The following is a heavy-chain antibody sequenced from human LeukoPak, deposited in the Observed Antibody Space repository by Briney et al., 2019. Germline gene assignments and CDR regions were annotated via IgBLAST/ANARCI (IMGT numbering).Heavy chain of an antibody. CDR2: IYTSGST. CDR1: GGSISSGSYY. D-gene: IGHD2-2*01. V-gene: IGHV4-61*02. CDR3: ARDSPYCSSTSCYFSLDP. Sequence: KSSETLSLTCTVSGGSISSGSYYWSWIRQPAGKGLEWIGRIYTSGSTDYNPSLKSRVSISVDTSKNQFSLKLSSVTAADTAVYYCARDSPYCSSTSCYFSLDPWGQGTLVTVSS. J-gene: IGHJ5*02.